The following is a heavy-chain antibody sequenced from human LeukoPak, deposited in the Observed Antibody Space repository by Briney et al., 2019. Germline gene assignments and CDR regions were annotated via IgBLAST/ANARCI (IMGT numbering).Heavy chain of an antibody. D-gene: IGHD4-17*01. V-gene: IGHV3-30*04. CDR2: ISFDGTNK. CDR1: GVSLSNYA. J-gene: IGHJ4*02. CDR3: ATDYGDYEPIDY. Sequence: GGSLRLPCTASGVSLSNYAMHWVRRPPGRGLEWVAVISFDGTNKYYGDSVEGRFSVSRDNSKNTLYLQMNSLRPDDTAMYYCATDYGDYEPIDYWGQGTLVTVSS.